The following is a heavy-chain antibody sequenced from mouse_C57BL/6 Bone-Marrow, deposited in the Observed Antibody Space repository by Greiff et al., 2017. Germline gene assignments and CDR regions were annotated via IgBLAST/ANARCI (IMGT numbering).Heavy chain of an antibody. D-gene: IGHD1-1*01. Sequence: VQLQQPGAELVKPGASVKLSCKASGYTFTSYWMQWVKQRPGQGLEWIGEIDPSDSYTNYNQKFKGKATLTVDTSSSTAYMQLSSLTSEDSAVYYCAFLYYYGSSSLYAMDYWGQGTSVTVSS. V-gene: IGHV1-50*01. CDR2: IDPSDSYT. CDR3: AFLYYYGSSSLYAMDY. J-gene: IGHJ4*01. CDR1: GYTFTSYW.